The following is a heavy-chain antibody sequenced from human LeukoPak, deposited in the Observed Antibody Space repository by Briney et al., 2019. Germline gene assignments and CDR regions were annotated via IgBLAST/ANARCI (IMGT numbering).Heavy chain of an antibody. Sequence: GESLKISCKGSGYTFSSYWVGWVRQMPGKGLEWMGIIYPDDSDTRYSPSFQGQVTISADKSISTAYLQWSSLKASDTAMYYCARLAYCSNDVCYSNYYYSMDVWGKGTTVTVSS. CDR1: GYTFSSYW. CDR3: ARLAYCSNDVCYSNYYYSMDV. V-gene: IGHV5-51*01. CDR2: IYPDDSDT. D-gene: IGHD2-8*01. J-gene: IGHJ6*03.